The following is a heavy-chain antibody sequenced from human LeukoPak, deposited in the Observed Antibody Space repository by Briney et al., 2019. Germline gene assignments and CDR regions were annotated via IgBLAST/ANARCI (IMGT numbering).Heavy chain of an antibody. V-gene: IGHV4-34*01. J-gene: IGHJ4*02. D-gene: IGHD3-3*01. Sequence: SETLSLTCAVSGGSFSGYSWSWIRQPPGKGLEWIGEINHSGNTNYNPSLKSRVTILIDTSKNQFSLKLISVTAADTAVYYCARNKNDFWSDYPTNFDYWGQGTLVTVSS. CDR3: ARNKNDFWSDYPTNFDY. CDR2: INHSGNT. CDR1: GGSFSGYS.